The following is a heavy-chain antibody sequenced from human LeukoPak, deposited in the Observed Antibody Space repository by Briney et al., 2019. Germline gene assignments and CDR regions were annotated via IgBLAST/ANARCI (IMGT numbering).Heavy chain of an antibody. CDR1: GGTLGDHY. CDR2: VHRNGNS. V-gene: IGHV4-4*07. Sequence: SETMSLTCTVSGGTLGDHYWNWIRQTAGEGLEWIGRVHRNGNSKYNPSLQSRVTMSVDTSQNQLFLRLTSAIAADTAVYFCAREGSIAAFTWFDSWGQGTLVTVSS. D-gene: IGHD6-6*01. J-gene: IGHJ5*01. CDR3: AREGSIAAFTWFDS.